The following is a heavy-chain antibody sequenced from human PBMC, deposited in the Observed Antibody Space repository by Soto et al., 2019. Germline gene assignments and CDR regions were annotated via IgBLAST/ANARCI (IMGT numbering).Heavy chain of an antibody. CDR2: MNPNSGNT. Sequence: QVQLVQSGAEVKKPGASVKVSCKASGYTFTSYDINWVRQATGQGLEWMGWMNPNSGNTGYAQKFQGRVTIARNPSLITAYRGLDSLGSGGTAVYYCARTLYGDNVDYWGQGTLVTVSS. CDR3: ARTLYGDNVDY. V-gene: IGHV1-8*01. D-gene: IGHD4-17*01. J-gene: IGHJ4*02. CDR1: GYTFTSYD.